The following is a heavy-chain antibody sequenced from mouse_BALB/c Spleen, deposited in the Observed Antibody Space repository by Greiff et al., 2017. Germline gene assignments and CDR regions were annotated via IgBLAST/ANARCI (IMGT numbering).Heavy chain of an antibody. CDR2: ISTYYGDA. V-gene: IGHV1S137*01. J-gene: IGHJ1*01. D-gene: IGHD2-14*01. Sequence: EQLVESGAELVRPGVSVKISCKGSGYTFTDYAMHWVKQSHAKSLEWIGVISTYYGDASYNQKFKGKATMTVDKSSSTAYMELARLTSEDSAIYYCARWGDYRYDRYFDVWGAGTTVTVSS. CDR1: GYTFTDYA. CDR3: ARWGDYRYDRYFDV.